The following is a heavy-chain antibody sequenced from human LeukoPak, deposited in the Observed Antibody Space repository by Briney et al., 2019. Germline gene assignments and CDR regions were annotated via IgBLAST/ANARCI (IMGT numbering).Heavy chain of an antibody. CDR3: ASSGSGSYYIIYYYGMDV. V-gene: IGHV1-2*02. Sequence: EASVKVSCKASGYTFTGYYMHWVRQAPGQGLEWMGWINPNSGGTNYAQKFQGRVTMTRDTSISTAYMELSRLRSDDTAVYYCASSGSGSYYIIYYYGMDVWGQGTTVTVSS. J-gene: IGHJ6*02. D-gene: IGHD3-10*01. CDR1: GYTFTGYY. CDR2: INPNSGGT.